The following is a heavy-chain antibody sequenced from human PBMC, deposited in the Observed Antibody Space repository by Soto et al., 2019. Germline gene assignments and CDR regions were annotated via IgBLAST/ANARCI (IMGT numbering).Heavy chain of an antibody. Sequence: QVQLVESGGGVVQPGRSLRLSCAASGFTFSSYAMHWVRQAPGKGLEWVAVISYDGSNEYYADSVKGRFTISRDNSKNTRDLQMNSRRAEDRAVYDCATDGDRSSSGCPASWGQGTLVIVSS. J-gene: IGHJ4*02. CDR1: GFTFSSYA. CDR3: ATDGDRSSSGCPAS. CDR2: ISYDGSNE. V-gene: IGHV3-30-3*01. D-gene: IGHD6-19*01.